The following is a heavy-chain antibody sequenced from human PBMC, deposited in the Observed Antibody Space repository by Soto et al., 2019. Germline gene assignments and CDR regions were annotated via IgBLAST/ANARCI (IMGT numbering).Heavy chain of an antibody. Sequence: SVKVSCKDSGGTFSTYAIDWVRQAPGQGLEWMGGIIPLFGTAKYAQNFQGGITITADESTNTAYMELRSLRSQDTAVYYCARGVHYDSSGYYYFYWGQGTLVTVSS. D-gene: IGHD3-22*01. CDR3: ARGVHYDSSGYYYFY. J-gene: IGHJ4*02. CDR1: GGTFSTYA. CDR2: IIPLFGTA. V-gene: IGHV1-69*13.